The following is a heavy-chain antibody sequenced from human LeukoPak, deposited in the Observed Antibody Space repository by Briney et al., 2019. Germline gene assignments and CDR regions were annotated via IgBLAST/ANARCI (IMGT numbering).Heavy chain of an antibody. CDR2: IIPIFGTA. V-gene: IGHV1-69*01. J-gene: IGHJ4*02. CDR1: GGTVRSYA. CDR3: ARAYGWRRDYFDY. D-gene: IGHD3-10*01. Sequence: SVKVSCKASGGTVRSYAISWVRQAPGQELEWMGGIIPIFGTANYAQKFQGRVTITADESTSTAYMELSSLRSEDTAVYYCARAYGWRRDYFDYWGQGTLVTVSS.